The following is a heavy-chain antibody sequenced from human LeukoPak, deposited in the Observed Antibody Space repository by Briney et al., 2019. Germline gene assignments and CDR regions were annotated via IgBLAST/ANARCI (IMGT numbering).Heavy chain of an antibody. V-gene: IGHV3-23*01. CDR1: GLTFSSYA. J-gene: IGHJ4*02. CDR2: ISGSSGHT. CDR3: AKVGFSEMEWLLYSDH. Sequence: GGSLGLSCAASGLTFSSYAMSWVRQAPGKGLEWVSAISGSSGHTYYADSVKGRFTISRDNSKNTLYLQMNSLRAEDTAVYYCAKVGFSEMEWLLYSDHWGQGTLVTVSS. D-gene: IGHD3-3*01.